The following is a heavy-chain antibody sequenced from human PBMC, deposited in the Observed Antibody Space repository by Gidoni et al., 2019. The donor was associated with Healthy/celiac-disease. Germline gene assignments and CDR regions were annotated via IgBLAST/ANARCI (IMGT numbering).Heavy chain of an antibody. CDR3: AKDGSRYSYGYSPLDY. CDR1: GFTFDAST. D-gene: IGHD5-18*01. J-gene: IGHJ4*02. Sequence: EVQLVESGGVVVQPGGSLRLSCAASGFTFDASTMHWVRQAPGKGLEWVSLISWDGGSTYYADSVKGRFTISRDNSKNSLYLQMNSLRTEDTALYYCAKDGSRYSYGYSPLDYWGQGTLVTVSS. V-gene: IGHV3-43*01. CDR2: ISWDGGST.